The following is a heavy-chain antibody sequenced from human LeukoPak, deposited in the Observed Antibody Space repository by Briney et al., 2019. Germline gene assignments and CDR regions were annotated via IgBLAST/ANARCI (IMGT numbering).Heavy chain of an antibody. CDR1: GFTVNNNY. Sequence: GGSLRLSCATSGFTVNNNYMSWVRQAPGKGLEWVSVIYGAGAGITYYIDSVKGRFTISRDNSRNTVYLQMNSLRAEDTAVYYCARELGDWGQGTLVTVSS. V-gene: IGHV3-53*01. J-gene: IGHJ4*02. CDR2: IYGAGAGIT. CDR3: ARELGD.